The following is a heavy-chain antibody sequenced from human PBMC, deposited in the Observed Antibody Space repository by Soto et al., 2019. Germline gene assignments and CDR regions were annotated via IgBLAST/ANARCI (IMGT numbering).Heavy chain of an antibody. CDR3: ARDVGYTAGHFFDY. J-gene: IGHJ4*02. CDR1: GFTFSDYP. CDR2: IRDKAYGGTT. Sequence: GGSLRLSCTASGFTFSDYPMTWFRQAPGKGLEWVGFIRDKAYGGTTEYAASVKGRFTISRDDSKSIAYLQMNSLKIEDTAVYYCARDVGYTAGHFFDYWGQGTLVTVSS. V-gene: IGHV3-49*03. D-gene: IGHD6-13*01.